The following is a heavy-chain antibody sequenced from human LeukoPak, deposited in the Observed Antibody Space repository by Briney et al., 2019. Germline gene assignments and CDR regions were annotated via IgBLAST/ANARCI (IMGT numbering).Heavy chain of an antibody. CDR3: ARRGSSRLGDYENYFHYYYMDV. CDR2: IIPIFGTA. Sequence: SVKVSYKASVGTFSIYAISWVRQAPGQGREWMGGIIPIFGTANYAQKFQGRVTITADKSTSTAYVELSSRRSEDTAMYFCARRGSSRLGDYENYFHYYYMDVWGKGTTVTVSS. J-gene: IGHJ6*03. D-gene: IGHD4-17*01. CDR1: VGTFSIYA. V-gene: IGHV1-69*06.